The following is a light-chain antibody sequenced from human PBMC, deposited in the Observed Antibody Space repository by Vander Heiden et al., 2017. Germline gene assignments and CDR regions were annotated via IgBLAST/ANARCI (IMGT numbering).Light chain of an antibody. CDR3: KAWHSSIWV. CDR2: QDS. J-gene: IGLJ3*02. CDR1: KLGDKY. V-gene: IGLV3-1*01. Sequence: SYELTQPPSVSVSPGQTASITCSGDKLGDKYACWYQQKPAQSLWRCFYQDSKRPSGIPGRFSGSNSGTKANLTISGTQAMDEADYYCKAWHSSIWVFGGGTKLTVL.